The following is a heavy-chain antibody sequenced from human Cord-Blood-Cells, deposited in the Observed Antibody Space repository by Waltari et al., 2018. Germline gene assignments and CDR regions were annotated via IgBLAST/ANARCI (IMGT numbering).Heavy chain of an antibody. D-gene: IGHD6-13*01. V-gene: IGHV4-38-2*01. CDR3: ASQRVGIAAAGTEFDY. Sequence: QVQLQESGPGLVKPSETLSLTCAVSGYSISSGSYWCWIRPPPGKGLEWIGSIYHSGSTYYNPSLKSRVTISVDTSKNQFSLKLSSVTAADTAVYYCASQRVGIAAAGTEFDYWGQGTLVTVSS. CDR1: GYSISSGSY. J-gene: IGHJ4*02. CDR2: IYHSGST.